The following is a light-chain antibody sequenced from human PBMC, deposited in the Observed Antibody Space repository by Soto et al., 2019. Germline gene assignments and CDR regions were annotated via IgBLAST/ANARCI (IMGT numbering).Light chain of an antibody. CDR2: GAA. CDR3: QQYKCSPFT. J-gene: IGKJ3*01. Sequence: EIVLTQSPGPLSLSPGERATLSCRANQSISHYLAWYQQKPGQSPRLLIYGAASRAIGIPDRFNGSGSETTFTLTISRLQPEDFALYYCQQYKCSPFTFGPGTKVDIK. CDR1: QSISHY. V-gene: IGKV3-20*01.